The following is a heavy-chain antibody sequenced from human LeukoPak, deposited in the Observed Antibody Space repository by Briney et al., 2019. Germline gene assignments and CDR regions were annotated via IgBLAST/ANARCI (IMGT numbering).Heavy chain of an antibody. D-gene: IGHD6-13*01. Sequence: SETLSLTCTVSGGSISSSGYYWGWIRQPPGKGLEWIGNIYYVGSTYYNPSLNSRVTISVDTSKNQFSLKLSSVTAADTAVYYCARDGITVIAAAGLNWFDPWGQGTLVTVSS. J-gene: IGHJ5*02. CDR2: IYYVGST. V-gene: IGHV4-39*07. CDR3: ARDGITVIAAAGLNWFDP. CDR1: GGSISSSGYY.